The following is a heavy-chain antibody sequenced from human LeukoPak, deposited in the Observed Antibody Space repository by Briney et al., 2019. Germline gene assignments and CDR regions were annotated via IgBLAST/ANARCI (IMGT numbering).Heavy chain of an antibody. D-gene: IGHD3-10*01. CDR2: MNPITGST. CDR3: VRDGEGVAIGVNFWFDP. CDR1: GFIFTNYD. Sequence: PVASVKVSCRASGFIFTNYDLNWVRQAAGQGFEWIGWMNPITGSTGYARQFQGRVTMTRDISTSTAYMELTSLRSDDTAVYYCVRDGEGVAIGVNFWFDPWGQGTLVTVSS. J-gene: IGHJ5*02. V-gene: IGHV1-8*01.